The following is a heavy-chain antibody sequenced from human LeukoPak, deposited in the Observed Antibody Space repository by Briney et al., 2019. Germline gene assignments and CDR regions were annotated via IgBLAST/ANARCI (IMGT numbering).Heavy chain of an antibody. V-gene: IGHV4-39*07. J-gene: IGHJ5*02. D-gene: IGHD2-2*01. Sequence: SETLSLTCTVSSGSISSTSYYWGWIRQPPGKGLEWIGEINHSGSTNYNPSLKSRVTISVDTSKNQFSLKLSSVTAADTAVYYCARGYQLLDTRFDPWGQGTLVTVSS. CDR3: ARGYQLLDTRFDP. CDR2: INHSGST. CDR1: SGSISSTSYY.